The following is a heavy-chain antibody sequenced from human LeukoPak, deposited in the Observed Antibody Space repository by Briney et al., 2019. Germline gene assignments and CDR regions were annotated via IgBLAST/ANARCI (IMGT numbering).Heavy chain of an antibody. CDR1: GFTFNSYS. CDR2: ISSSSSYI. V-gene: IGHV3-21*01. Sequence: PGGSLRLSCAASGFTFNSYSMNWVRQAPGKGLEWVSSISSSSSYIYYADSVKGRFTISRDNAKNSLYLQMNSLRAEDTAVYYCARGVRYSSSSYYYYMDVWGKGTTVTVSS. CDR3: ARGVRYSSSSYYYYMDV. J-gene: IGHJ6*03. D-gene: IGHD6-6*01.